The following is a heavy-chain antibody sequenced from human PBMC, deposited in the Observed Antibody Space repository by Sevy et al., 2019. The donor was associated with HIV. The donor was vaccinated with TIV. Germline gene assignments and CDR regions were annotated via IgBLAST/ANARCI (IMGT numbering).Heavy chain of an antibody. CDR1: GFSFSSYE. V-gene: IGHV3-48*03. CDR2: ISNSGSSV. Sequence: GGSLRLSCAASGFSFSSYEMNWVRQAPGKGLEWLSYISNSGSSVYYSDSVRGRFTISSKNARNSLYLQMNSLRAEDKAVYYCARDLPPSATTVAHFDCWGQGTLVTVSS. CDR3: ARDLPPSATTVAHFDC. J-gene: IGHJ4*02. D-gene: IGHD4-17*01.